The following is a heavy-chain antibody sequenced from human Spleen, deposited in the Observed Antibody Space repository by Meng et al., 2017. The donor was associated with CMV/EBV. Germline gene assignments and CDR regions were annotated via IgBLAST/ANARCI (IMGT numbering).Heavy chain of an antibody. V-gene: IGHV4-34*01. D-gene: IGHD1-1*01. Sequence: QEPRQQWGAGWLKPAETFSLTCAVYGGSFSGYERSWIRQPPGKGRGWIGEINHSGSTNYNPSLKSRVTISVDTSKNQFSLKLRSVTAADMAVYYCAGANGIDYWGQGTLVTVSS. CDR1: GGSFSGYE. CDR3: AGANGIDY. CDR2: INHSGST. J-gene: IGHJ4*02.